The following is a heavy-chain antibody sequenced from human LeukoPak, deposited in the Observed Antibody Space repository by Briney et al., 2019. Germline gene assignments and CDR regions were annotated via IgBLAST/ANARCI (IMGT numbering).Heavy chain of an antibody. J-gene: IGHJ4*02. V-gene: IGHV3-7*01. CDR3: VRNGGSLDY. CDR1: GFSFSNHW. Sequence: GSLRLSCAASGFSFSNHWMSWVRQAPGKGLEWVASINLDGTDKYYVDAVKGRFTISRDNAKNSLFLEMNSLRATDTAVYYCVRNGGSLDYWGQGTLVTVSS. D-gene: IGHD2-15*01. CDR2: INLDGTDK.